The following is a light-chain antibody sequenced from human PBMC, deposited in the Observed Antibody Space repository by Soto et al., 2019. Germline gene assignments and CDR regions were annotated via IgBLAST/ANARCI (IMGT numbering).Light chain of an antibody. J-gene: IGKJ4*01. V-gene: IGKV1-17*01. CDR2: SAS. Sequence: DIQMTQSPSSLSASVGDRVTITCRASQDIRNDLGWYQQKPGKAPKRLIFSASTLDSGVPSRFSGGGFGTEFTLTISSLQLEDFATYYCLHHYNYPLTLGGGTKVEIK. CDR3: LHHYNYPLT. CDR1: QDIRND.